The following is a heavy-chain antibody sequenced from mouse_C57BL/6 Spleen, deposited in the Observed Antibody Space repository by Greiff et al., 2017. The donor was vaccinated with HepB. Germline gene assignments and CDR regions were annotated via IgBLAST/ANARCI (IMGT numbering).Heavy chain of an antibody. J-gene: IGHJ2*01. V-gene: IGHV1-52*01. CDR1: GYTFTSYW. CDR3: ATKGLTGTHFDY. D-gene: IGHD4-1*01. Sequence: QVQLQQPGAELVRPGSSVKLSCKASGYTFTSYWMHWVKQRPIQGLEWIGNIDPSDSETHYNQKFKDKATLTVDKSSSTAYMQLSSLTSEDSAVYYCATKGLTGTHFDYWGQGTTLTVSS. CDR2: IDPSDSET.